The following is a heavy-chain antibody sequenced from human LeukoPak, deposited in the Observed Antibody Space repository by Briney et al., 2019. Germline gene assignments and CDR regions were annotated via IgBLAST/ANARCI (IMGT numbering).Heavy chain of an antibody. CDR2: IYYSGGT. Sequence: SETLSLTCTVSGGSISSGGYYWSWIRQHPGKGLEWIGYIYYSGGTYYNPSLKSRVTISVDTSKNQFSLKLSSVTAADTAVYYCARGAGTIFGVVTKYYFDYWGQGTLVTVSS. D-gene: IGHD3-3*01. J-gene: IGHJ4*02. CDR3: ARGAGTIFGVVTKYYFDY. CDR1: GGSISSGGYY. V-gene: IGHV4-31*03.